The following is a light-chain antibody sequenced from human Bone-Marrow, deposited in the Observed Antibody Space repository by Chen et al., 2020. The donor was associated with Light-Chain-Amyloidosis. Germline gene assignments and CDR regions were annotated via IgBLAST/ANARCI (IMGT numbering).Light chain of an antibody. J-gene: IGLJ2*01. CDR1: TSDVGGYNY. CDR3: SSYTSIGKVV. V-gene: IGLV2-14*01. Sequence: QSVLTQPASVSGSPGQSITISCTGTTSDVGGYNYVSWYQPYPGKAPKLMISEVSDRPSGVSNRFSGSKSGNTASLTISGLQAEDEADYYCSSYTSIGKVVFGGGTTVTVL. CDR2: EVS.